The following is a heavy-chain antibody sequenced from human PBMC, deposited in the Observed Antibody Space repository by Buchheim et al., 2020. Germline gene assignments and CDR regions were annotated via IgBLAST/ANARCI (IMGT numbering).Heavy chain of an antibody. D-gene: IGHD5-18*01. V-gene: IGHV4-34*01. CDR2: INHSGST. CDR3: ARGRLRHYYYGMDV. Sequence: QVQLQQWGAGLLKPSETLSLTCAVYGGSFSGYYCSWIRQPPGKGLEWIGEINHSGSTNYNPSLKSRVTIPVDTSKNQFSLQLSSVTAADTAVYYCARGRLRHYYYGMDVWGQGTT. J-gene: IGHJ6*02. CDR1: GGSFSGYY.